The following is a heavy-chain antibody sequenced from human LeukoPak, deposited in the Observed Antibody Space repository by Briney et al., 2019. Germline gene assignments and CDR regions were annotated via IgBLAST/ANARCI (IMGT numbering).Heavy chain of an antibody. Sequence: SETLSLTCTVSGGSISSSSYYWGWIRQPPGKGLEWIGSIYYSGSTFYNPSLKSRVTISVDTSKNQFSLKPSSVTAADTAVYYCARRGSSWFYFDYWGQGTLVTVSS. V-gene: IGHV4-39*01. J-gene: IGHJ4*02. D-gene: IGHD6-13*01. CDR1: GGSISSSSYY. CDR2: IYYSGST. CDR3: ARRGSSWFYFDY.